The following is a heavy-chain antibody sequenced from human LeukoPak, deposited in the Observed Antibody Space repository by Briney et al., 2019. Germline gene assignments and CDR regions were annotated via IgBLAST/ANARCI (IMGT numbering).Heavy chain of an antibody. D-gene: IGHD3-10*01. J-gene: IGHJ4*02. CDR3: ATRGY. V-gene: IGHV4-59*08. CDR2: IYNSGNN. CDR1: GGSVSSGY. Sequence: SEALSVTCTVSGGSVSSGYWQWIRQPPGKGLEWVGYIYNSGNNHYNSSLKSRVTISIDTSKNQFSLKLASVTAADTAVYYCATRGYWGQGTLVAVSS.